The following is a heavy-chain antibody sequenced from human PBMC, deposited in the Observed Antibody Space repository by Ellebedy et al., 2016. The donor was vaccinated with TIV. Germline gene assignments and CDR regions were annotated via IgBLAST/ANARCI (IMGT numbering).Heavy chain of an antibody. V-gene: IGHV3-23*01. CDR3: AKDQNPGYDILTSYYFDY. CDR1: GFTFSSYA. J-gene: IGHJ4*02. CDR2: ISGSGGST. Sequence: GGSLRLSCAASGFTFSSYAMSWVRQAPGKGLEWVSAISGSGGSTYYADSVKGRFTISRDNSKNTLYLQMNSLRAEDTAVYYCAKDQNPGYDILTSYYFDYWGQGTLVTVSS. D-gene: IGHD3-9*01.